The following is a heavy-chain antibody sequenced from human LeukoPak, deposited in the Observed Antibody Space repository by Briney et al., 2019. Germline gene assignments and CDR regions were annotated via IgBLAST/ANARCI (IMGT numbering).Heavy chain of an antibody. CDR3: ARDCRSTSCYGGIDY. J-gene: IGHJ4*02. V-gene: IGHV3-30*01. D-gene: IGHD2-2*01. CDR1: GFTFSSYA. CDR2: ISYDGSNK. Sequence: GGSLRLSCAVSGFTFSSYAMHWVRQAPGKGLEWVAVISYDGSNKYYADSVKGRFTISRDNSKNTLYLQMNSLRAEDTAVYYCARDCRSTSCYGGIDYWGQGTLVTASS.